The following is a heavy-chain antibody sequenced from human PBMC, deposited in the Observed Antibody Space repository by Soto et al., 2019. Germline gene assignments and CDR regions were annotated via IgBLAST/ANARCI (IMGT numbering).Heavy chain of an antibody. D-gene: IGHD2-15*01. J-gene: IGHJ5*02. CDR3: ARRVRLFRGSFDP. CDR1: GGSFSDTY. Sequence: QVHLQQWGAGLLKPSETLSLTCAVYGGSFSDTYWNWFRQPPGKGLEWIGEINHNTNTIYNPSLTSLAPXPXDXXQNHFPLRLTSVTAADTAVYYCARRVRLFRGSFDPWGQGTLVTVSS. V-gene: IGHV4-34*01. CDR2: INHNTNT.